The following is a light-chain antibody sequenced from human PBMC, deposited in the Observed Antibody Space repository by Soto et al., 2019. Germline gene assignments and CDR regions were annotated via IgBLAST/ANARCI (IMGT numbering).Light chain of an antibody. CDR1: QTINSW. CDR2: KAS. CDR3: QQYDSYLWT. Sequence: DIQMTQSPSTLSASVGDRVTITCRASQTINSWLSWYQQKPGKAPKLLIDKASNLQTGDPSRFSGSGSGTEFTLTISSLQPDDFATYFCQQYDSYLWTFGQGTKVDIK. V-gene: IGKV1-5*03. J-gene: IGKJ1*01.